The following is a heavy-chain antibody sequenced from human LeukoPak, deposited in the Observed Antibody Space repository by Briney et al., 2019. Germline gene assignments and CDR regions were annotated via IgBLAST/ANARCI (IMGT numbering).Heavy chain of an antibody. D-gene: IGHD2-8*01. CDR2: ISSGSSFK. CDR3: ASEYYQPLDY. CDR1: GFAFSSYS. V-gene: IGHV3-21*01. J-gene: IGHJ4*02. Sequence: GGSLRLSCAASGFAFSSYSMNWVRQAPGKGLEWVSSISSGSSFKYYADSVKGRFTISRDNAKNSLYLQMSSLRAEDTAVYYCASEYYQPLDYWGQGALVTVSS.